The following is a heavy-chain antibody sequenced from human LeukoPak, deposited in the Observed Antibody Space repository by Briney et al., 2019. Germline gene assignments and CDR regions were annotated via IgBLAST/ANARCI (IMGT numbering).Heavy chain of an antibody. Sequence: GGSLRLSCAASGFTFSSYAMNWVRQSPGKGLEWVSYISSSGSAIYYADSVKGRFTISRDNAKNSLYLQMNSLRAEDTAVYYCARDYSGSGSVDYWGQGTLVTVSS. CDR2: ISSSGSAI. CDR3: ARDYSGSGSVDY. J-gene: IGHJ4*02. V-gene: IGHV3-48*04. D-gene: IGHD3-10*01. CDR1: GFTFSSYA.